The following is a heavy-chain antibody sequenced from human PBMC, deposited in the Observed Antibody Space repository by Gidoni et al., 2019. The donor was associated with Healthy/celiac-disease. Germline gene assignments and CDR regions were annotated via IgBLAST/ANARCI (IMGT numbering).Heavy chain of an antibody. CDR3: AREGGYSFDI. Sequence: QVQLVESGGGGVQPGRSRRLSGAASGFTFSSYAMHWVRQAPGKGLEWVAVISYDGSHKYYADSVKGRFTISRDNSKNTLYLQMNSLRAEDTAVYYCAREGGYSFDILGPGTMVTVSS. CDR2: ISYDGSHK. D-gene: IGHD6-19*01. V-gene: IGHV3-30-3*01. CDR1: GFTFSSYA. J-gene: IGHJ3*02.